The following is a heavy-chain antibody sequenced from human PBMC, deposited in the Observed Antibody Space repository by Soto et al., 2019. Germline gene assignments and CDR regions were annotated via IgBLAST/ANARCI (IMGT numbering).Heavy chain of an antibody. J-gene: IGHJ2*01. Sequence: DVQLLESGGGLVQPGGSLRLSCAVSGFTFRSYAMSWVRQAPGKGLEWVSGISGSGISTHYADSVKGRFTVSRDNSKNTLYLQMNSLRAEDTAVYNCAKEPVGPDWYFDLWGRGTLVTVSS. V-gene: IGHV3-23*01. CDR1: GFTFRSYA. CDR2: ISGSGIST. CDR3: AKEPVGPDWYFDL.